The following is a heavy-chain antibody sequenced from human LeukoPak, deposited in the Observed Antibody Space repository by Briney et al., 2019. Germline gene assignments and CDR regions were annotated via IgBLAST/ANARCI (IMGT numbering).Heavy chain of an antibody. Sequence: ASVKVSCKVSGYTLTELSMHWVRQAPVKGLEWMGGFDPEDGETIYAQKFQGRVTMTEDTSTDTAYMELSSLRSEDTAVYYCATDGGAVAGTPLDYWGQGTLVTVSS. D-gene: IGHD6-19*01. CDR3: ATDGGAVAGTPLDY. V-gene: IGHV1-24*01. CDR1: GYTLTELS. J-gene: IGHJ4*02. CDR2: FDPEDGET.